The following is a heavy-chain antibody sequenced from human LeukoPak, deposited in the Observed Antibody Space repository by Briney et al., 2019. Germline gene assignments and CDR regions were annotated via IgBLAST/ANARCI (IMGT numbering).Heavy chain of an antibody. J-gene: IGHJ4*02. CDR2: IRSKAYGGTT. CDR3: TRENYDFWSGHDY. Sequence: GGSLRLSCTASGFTFGDYAMSWVRQAPGKGLEWVGFIRSKAYGGTTEYAASVKGRFTISRDDSKSIAYLQMNSLKTEDTAVYYCTRENYDFWSGHDYWGPGTLVTVSS. CDR1: GFTFGDYA. D-gene: IGHD3-3*01. V-gene: IGHV3-49*04.